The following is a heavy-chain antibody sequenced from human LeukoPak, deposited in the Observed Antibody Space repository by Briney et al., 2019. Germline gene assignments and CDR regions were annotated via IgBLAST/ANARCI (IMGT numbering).Heavy chain of an antibody. CDR1: GYTFTGYY. Sequence: ASVTVSCKASGYTFTGYYMHWVRQAPGQGLEWMGWINPDSGGTNYAQKFQGRVTMTRDTSISTAYMELSRLRSDDTAVYYCARPRNYGSGSYYNYWGQGTLVTVSS. CDR3: ARPRNYGSGSYYNY. V-gene: IGHV1-2*02. D-gene: IGHD3-10*01. J-gene: IGHJ4*02. CDR2: INPDSGGT.